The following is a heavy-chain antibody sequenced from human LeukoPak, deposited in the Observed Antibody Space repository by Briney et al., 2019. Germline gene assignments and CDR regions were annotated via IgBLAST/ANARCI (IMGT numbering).Heavy chain of an antibody. CDR1: GFTFSSYS. D-gene: IGHD1-26*01. J-gene: IGHJ4*02. Sequence: GGSLRLSCAASGFTFSSYSMNWVRQAPGKGLEWVSYISSSSSTINYADSVKGRFTISRDNAKNSLYLQMNSLRDEDTAVYYCAILFATPYYFDYWGQGTLVTVSS. CDR2: ISSSSSTI. V-gene: IGHV3-48*02. CDR3: AILFATPYYFDY.